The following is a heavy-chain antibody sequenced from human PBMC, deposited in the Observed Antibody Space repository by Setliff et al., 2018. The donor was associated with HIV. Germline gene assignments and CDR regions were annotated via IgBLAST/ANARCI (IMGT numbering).Heavy chain of an antibody. CDR3: ARLFQWMSYSFDI. Sequence: SETLSLTCSVSGGSISTSSYYWGWIRQPPGKGLEWIGSVHSSGNTYYSPSLKSRVSMSVDSSRNQFSLNLSSVTAADTGVYYCARLFQWMSYSFDIWDQGTMVTVSS. V-gene: IGHV4-39*01. D-gene: IGHD5-12*01. J-gene: IGHJ3*02. CDR2: VHSSGNT. CDR1: GGSISTSSYY.